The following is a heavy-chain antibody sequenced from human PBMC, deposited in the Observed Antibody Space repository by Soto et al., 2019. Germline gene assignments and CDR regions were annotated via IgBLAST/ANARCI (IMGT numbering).Heavy chain of an antibody. J-gene: IGHJ4*02. CDR1: GFTFSAHY. D-gene: IGHD1-26*01. V-gene: IGHV3-72*01. CDR3: ARVSLVGPSGGRYFGY. CDR2: IKNKANSYTT. Sequence: EVQLVESGGGLVQPGGSLRLSCAASGFTFSAHYMDWVRQAPGKGLEWVGRIKNKANSYTTEYAASVEGRFTISREDSQNSLYLQMNSLTTEATAVYYCARVSLVGPSGGRYFGYWGQGSQVAVSS.